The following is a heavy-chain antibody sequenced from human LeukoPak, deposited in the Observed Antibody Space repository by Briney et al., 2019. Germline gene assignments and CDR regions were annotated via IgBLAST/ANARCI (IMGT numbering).Heavy chain of an antibody. CDR2: ISYDGSNK. V-gene: IGHV3-30-3*01. CDR1: GFTFSSYA. D-gene: IGHD4-23*01. J-gene: IGHJ4*02. CDR3: ARAPRWSQYYFDY. Sequence: GGSLRLSCAASGFTFSSYAMHWVRQAPGEGLAWGAVISYDGSNKYYADSVKGRITISRDNSKNTLYLQMNSLRVEDTAVYYCARAPRWSQYYFDYWGQGTLVTVSS.